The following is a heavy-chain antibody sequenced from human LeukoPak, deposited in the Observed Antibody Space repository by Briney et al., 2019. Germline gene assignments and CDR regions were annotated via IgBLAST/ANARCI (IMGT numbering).Heavy chain of an antibody. Sequence: SETLSLTCTLSGGSFISGSYYWSWIRQPPGKGREWIGEINHSGSTNYNPSLKSRVTISVDTSKSQFSLKLSSVTAADTAVYYCARGHDYGGNSSFDYWGQGTLVTVSS. CDR1: GGSFISGSYY. D-gene: IGHD4-23*01. CDR2: INHSGST. J-gene: IGHJ4*02. V-gene: IGHV4-34*01. CDR3: ARGHDYGGNSSFDY.